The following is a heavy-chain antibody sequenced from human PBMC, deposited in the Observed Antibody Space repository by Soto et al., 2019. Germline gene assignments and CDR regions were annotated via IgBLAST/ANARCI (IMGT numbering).Heavy chain of an antibody. CDR1: GGSFSSSSHY. Sequence: SETLSLTCTVFGGSFSSSSHYWGWIRQPPGKGLEWLGTMFYFGSTYYNTSLESRVTISVDPSKNQFSLKLSSVTAADTAVYYCARHHFYCTGGSCYLQAYHCYGLDVWGQGTTVT. CDR3: ARHHFYCTGGSCYLQAYHCYGLDV. V-gene: IGHV4-39*01. CDR2: MFYFGST. J-gene: IGHJ6*02. D-gene: IGHD2-15*01.